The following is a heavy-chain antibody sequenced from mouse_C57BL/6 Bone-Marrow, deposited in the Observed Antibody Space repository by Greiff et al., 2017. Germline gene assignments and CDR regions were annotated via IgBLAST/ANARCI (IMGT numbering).Heavy chain of an antibody. Sequence: QVQLQQPVAELVKPGASVKLSCKASGYTFTNSWMHWVKQRPGQGLEWIGMIHPNSGSTNYNEKFKSKATLTVDTSSSTAYMQLSSLTSEDSAVYYCARFGGIYWGQGTSVTVSS. CDR3: ARFGGIY. CDR2: IHPNSGST. J-gene: IGHJ4*01. V-gene: IGHV1-64*01. CDR1: GYTFTNSW.